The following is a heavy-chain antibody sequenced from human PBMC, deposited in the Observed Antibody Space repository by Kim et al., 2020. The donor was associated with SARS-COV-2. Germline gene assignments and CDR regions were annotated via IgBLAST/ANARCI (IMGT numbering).Heavy chain of an antibody. Sequence: GGSLRLSCAASGFTVSSNYMSWVRQAPGKGLEWVSVIYSGGSTYYADSVKGRFTISRDNYKNTLYLQMNSLRAEDTAVYYCASDGLPSYYYDSSGYYSDAFDIWGQGTMVTVSS. J-gene: IGHJ3*02. CDR2: IYSGGST. D-gene: IGHD3-22*01. CDR3: ASDGLPSYYYDSSGYYSDAFDI. V-gene: IGHV3-53*01. CDR1: GFTVSSNY.